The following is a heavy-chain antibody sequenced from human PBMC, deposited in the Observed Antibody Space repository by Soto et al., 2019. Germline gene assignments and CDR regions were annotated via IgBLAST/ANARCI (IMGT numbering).Heavy chain of an antibody. J-gene: IGHJ4*02. V-gene: IGHV4-34*01. CDR2: IYYSGST. CDR3: ARDRGYSYGYFDY. D-gene: IGHD5-18*01. Sequence: PSETLSLTCAVYGGSFSGYYWSWIRQPPGKGLEWIGYIYYSGSTYYNPSLKSRVTISVDTSKNQFSLKLSSVTAADTAVYYCARDRGYSYGYFDYWGQGTLVTVSS. CDR1: GGSFSGYY.